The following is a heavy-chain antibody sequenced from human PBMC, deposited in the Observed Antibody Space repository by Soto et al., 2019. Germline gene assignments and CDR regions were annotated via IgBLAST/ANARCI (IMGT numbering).Heavy chain of an antibody. CDR1: GGSFSGYY. CDR3: ARVRPDIGYCSSTSCYYAGPLYYYYYMDV. CDR2: INHSGST. D-gene: IGHD2-2*01. Sequence: SEILSLTCAVYGGSFSGYYWSLIRQPPGKGLEWIGEINHSGSTNYNPSLKSRVTISVDTSKNQFSLKLSSVTAADTAVYYCARVRPDIGYCSSTSCYYAGPLYYYYYMDVWGKGTTVTVSS. J-gene: IGHJ6*03. V-gene: IGHV4-34*01.